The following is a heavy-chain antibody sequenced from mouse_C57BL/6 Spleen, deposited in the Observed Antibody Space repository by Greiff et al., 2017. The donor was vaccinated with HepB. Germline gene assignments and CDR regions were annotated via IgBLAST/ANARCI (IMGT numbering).Heavy chain of an antibody. J-gene: IGHJ2*01. CDR2: IYPRSGNT. CDR1: GYTFTSYG. CDR3: ARRDLEGVDY. Sequence: VKLQQSGAELARPGASVKLSCKASGYTFTSYGISWVKQRTGQGLEWIGEIYPRSGNTYYNEKFKGKATLTADKSSSTAYMELRSLTSEDSAVYFCARRDLEGVDYWGQGTTLTVSS. V-gene: IGHV1-81*01.